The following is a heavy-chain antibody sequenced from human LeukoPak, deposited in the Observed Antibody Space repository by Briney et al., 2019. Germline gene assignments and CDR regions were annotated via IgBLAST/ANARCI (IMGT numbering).Heavy chain of an antibody. CDR3: AKDRVATISASDY. J-gene: IGHJ4*02. CDR2: ISGSGGST. CDR1: GFTFSSYA. Sequence: TGGSLRLSCAASGFTFSSYAMSWVRQAPGKGLEWVSAISGSGGSTYYADSVKGRFTISRDNSKNTLYLQMNSLRAEDTAVYYCAKDRVATISASDYWGQGTLVTVSS. V-gene: IGHV3-23*01. D-gene: IGHD5-12*01.